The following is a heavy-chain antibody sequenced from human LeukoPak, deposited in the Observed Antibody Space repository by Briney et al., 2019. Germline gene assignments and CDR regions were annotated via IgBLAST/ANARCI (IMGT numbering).Heavy chain of an antibody. Sequence: SGTLSLTCGVSGGSITNTNYWTWVRQPPGKGLEWIGRIYTSGNTNSNPSLKSRVTMSLDASENQFYLELSSVTAADTAVYYCARNSGDYWGQGTLVTVSS. J-gene: IGHJ4*02. CDR3: ARNSGDY. V-gene: IGHV4-4*02. D-gene: IGHD4-23*01. CDR1: GGSITNTNY. CDR2: IYTSGNT.